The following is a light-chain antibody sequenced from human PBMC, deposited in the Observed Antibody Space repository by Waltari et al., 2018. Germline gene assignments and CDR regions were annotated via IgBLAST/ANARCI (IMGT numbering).Light chain of an antibody. CDR3: QQYDSIVLT. J-gene: IGKJ4*01. CDR2: GAS. Sequence: EIVLTQSPGTLSLSPGERATLSCRASQSVSNNFLNGYQQKPGQAPRLPIYGASSRATGIPDRFSGSGSGTDFTLTISRLEPEDFAVYYCQQYDSIVLTFGGGTKVEI. CDR1: QSVSNNF. V-gene: IGKV3-20*01.